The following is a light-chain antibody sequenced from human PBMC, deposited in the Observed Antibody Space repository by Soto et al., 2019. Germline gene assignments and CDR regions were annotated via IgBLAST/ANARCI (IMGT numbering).Light chain of an antibody. V-gene: IGKV1-5*03. CDR1: QSINSW. Sequence: DIQMTQSPSTLSASVGDRVTITCRASQSINSWLAWYQQKPGKAPKLLIYKAFSLESGVPSRFIGSGSGTEFTLTISSLQPDDFAAYYCQQYEIYPITFGQGTRLEIK. CDR2: KAF. J-gene: IGKJ5*01. CDR3: QQYEIYPIT.